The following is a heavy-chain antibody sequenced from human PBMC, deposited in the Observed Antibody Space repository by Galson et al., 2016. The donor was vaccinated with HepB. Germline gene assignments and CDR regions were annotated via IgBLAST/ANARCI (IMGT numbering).Heavy chain of an antibody. V-gene: IGHV5-51*01. CDR3: ARLVGGFGYFDY. CDR1: RDDFTTPW. CDR2: IYPAALDA. Sequence: QSGAEVKKAGESLKISCEGSRDDFTTPWIGWVRQMPGKGLEWMGLIYPAALDARYSPSFQGQVTISADKSIRTAYLQWSSLKASDTGMYYCARLVGGFGYFDYWGQGTLVTVSS. D-gene: IGHD2-15*01. J-gene: IGHJ4*02.